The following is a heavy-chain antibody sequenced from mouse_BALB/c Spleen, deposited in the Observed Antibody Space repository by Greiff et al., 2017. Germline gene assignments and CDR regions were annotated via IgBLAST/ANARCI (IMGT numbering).Heavy chain of an antibody. CDR1: GFNIKDTY. CDR3: ARGGYSQAWFAY. V-gene: IGHV14-3*02. J-gene: IGHJ3*01. D-gene: IGHD2-3*01. CDR2: IDPANGNT. Sequence: EVQLQQSGAELVKPGASVKLSCTASGFNIKDTYMHWVKQRPEQGLEWIGRIDPANGNTKYDPKFQGKATIPADTSSNTAYLQLSSLTSEDTAVYYCARGGYSQAWFAYWGQGTLVTVSA.